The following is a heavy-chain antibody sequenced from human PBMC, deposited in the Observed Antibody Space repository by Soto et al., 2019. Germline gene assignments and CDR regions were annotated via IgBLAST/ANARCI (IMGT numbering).Heavy chain of an antibody. D-gene: IGHD6-6*01. V-gene: IGHV6-1*01. CDR2: TYYRSKWYN. CDR3: ARERIAARRNYYYYGMEV. J-gene: IGHJ6*02. Sequence: SQTRSVTCAISGDSVSSNSAAWNWIRQSPSRGLEWLGRTYYRSKWYNDYAVSVKSRITINTDTSKNQFSLQLNSASPEDTAVSYSARERIAARRNYYYYGMEVCHQGTRVTDSS. CDR1: GDSVSSNSAA.